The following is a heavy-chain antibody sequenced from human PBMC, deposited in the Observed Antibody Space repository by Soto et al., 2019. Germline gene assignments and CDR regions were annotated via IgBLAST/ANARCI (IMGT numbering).Heavy chain of an antibody. Sequence: EVQLVESGGGLVQPGRSLGLSCTASGFTFGDYAMTWFRQAPGKGLEWVGFISSKRYGGTAEYATSVKGRFTISRDDSKSIAYLQVNSLKTEDTAVYFCSRLPPSKYRDSPFDPWGQGTLVIVSS. J-gene: IGHJ5*02. V-gene: IGHV3-49*03. CDR2: ISSKRYGGTA. CDR3: SRLPPSKYRDSPFDP. D-gene: IGHD5-12*01. CDR1: GFTFGDYA.